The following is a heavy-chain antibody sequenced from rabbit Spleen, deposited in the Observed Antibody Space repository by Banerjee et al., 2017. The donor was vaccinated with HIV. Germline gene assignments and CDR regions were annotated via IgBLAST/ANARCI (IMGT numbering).Heavy chain of an antibody. V-gene: IGHV1S45*01. CDR3: ARESWGFNL. D-gene: IGHD3-1*01. CDR2: IYAGSSGST. J-gene: IGHJ4*01. Sequence: QEQLEESGGDLVKPEGSLTLTCTASGFSFSSSYWICWVRQAPGKGLEWIACIYAGSSGSTYYASWAKGRFTISKTSSTTVTLQMTSLTAADTATYFCARESWGFNLWGPGTLVTVS. CDR1: GFSFSSSYW.